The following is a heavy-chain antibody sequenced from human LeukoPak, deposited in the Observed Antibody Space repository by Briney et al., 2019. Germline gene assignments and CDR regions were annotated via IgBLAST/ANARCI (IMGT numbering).Heavy chain of an antibody. CDR2: VYYNGDT. Sequence: PSETLSLTCTVSGGSMIRSDYWWGCIRQTPGKGLEWIGSVYYNGDTHYNPPLKSRVSISADTSRNQFSLKLRSVTAADTALYYCASQVGTGRWSFDSWGQGTLVTVSS. CDR1: GGSMIRSDYW. V-gene: IGHV4-39*01. CDR3: ASQVGTGRWSFDS. D-gene: IGHD4-23*01. J-gene: IGHJ4*02.